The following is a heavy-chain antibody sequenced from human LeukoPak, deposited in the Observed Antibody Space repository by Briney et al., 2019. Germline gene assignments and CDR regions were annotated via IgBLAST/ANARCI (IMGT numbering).Heavy chain of an antibody. J-gene: IGHJ4*02. CDR3: AKDPTSEGRDY. CDR2: ISDTGRLS. CDR1: GFTFSSSA. Sequence: GGSLRLSCAASGFTFSSSAMSWVRQAPGKGLEWVAAISDTGRLSYCADSVKGRFTISRDNSKNTLYLQMNSLRAEDTAVYYCAKDPTSEGRDYWGQGTLVTVSS. V-gene: IGHV3-23*01.